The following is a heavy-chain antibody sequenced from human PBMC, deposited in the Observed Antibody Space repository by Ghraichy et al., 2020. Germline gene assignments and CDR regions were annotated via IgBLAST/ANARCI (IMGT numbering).Heavy chain of an antibody. V-gene: IGHV4-59*11. J-gene: IGHJ3*01. D-gene: IGHD3-10*01. Sequence: SETLSLTCTVSGASISSHYWTWIRQPPGMGLEWIGYIYYSGGTHYNPSLNSRVTMSVDTSRNQISLRLSSVTAADTAVYYCASRLSFYSYDVWGQGTMVTVSS. CDR2: IYYSGGT. CDR3: ASRLSFYSYDV. CDR1: GASISSHY.